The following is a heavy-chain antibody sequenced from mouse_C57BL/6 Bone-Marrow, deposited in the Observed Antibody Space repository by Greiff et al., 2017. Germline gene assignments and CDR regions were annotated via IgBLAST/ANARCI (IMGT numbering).Heavy chain of an antibody. D-gene: IGHD2-3*01. CDR2: IYPGGGYT. CDR1: GYTFTNYW. V-gene: IGHV1-63*01. Sequence: QVQLQQSGAELVRPGTSVKMSCKASGYTFTNYWIGWAKQRPGHGLEWIGDIYPGGGYTNYNEKFKGKATLTADKSSSTAYMQFSSLTSEDSAIYYCAREDDGYLPFAYWGQGTLVNGSA. CDR3: AREDDGYLPFAY. J-gene: IGHJ3*01.